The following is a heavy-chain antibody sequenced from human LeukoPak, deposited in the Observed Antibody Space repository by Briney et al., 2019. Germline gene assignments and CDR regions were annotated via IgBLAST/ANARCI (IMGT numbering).Heavy chain of an antibody. D-gene: IGHD6-19*01. Sequence: GGSLRLSCEASKFTFTTYSMHWVRQAPGKALKWVSCISGSGTYISYADSVKGRFTISRDNAKNSLYLQMNSLRAEDTAVYYCARQTQSSGLDYWGQGTLVTVSS. CDR3: ARQTQSSGLDY. CDR2: ISGSGTYI. J-gene: IGHJ4*02. V-gene: IGHV3-21*01. CDR1: KFTFTTYS.